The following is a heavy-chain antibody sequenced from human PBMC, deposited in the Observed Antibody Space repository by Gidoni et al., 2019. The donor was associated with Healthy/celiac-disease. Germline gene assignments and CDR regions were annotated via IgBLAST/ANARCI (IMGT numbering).Heavy chain of an antibody. CDR3: ARGGEYSSGWYREKPSGMDV. CDR1: GFTFSDYY. J-gene: IGHJ6*02. V-gene: IGHV3-11*01. Sequence: QVQLVESGGALVKPGGSLRLSCAASGFTFSDYYMRWIRQAPGKGLEWVSYISSSGSTIYYADSVKGRFTISRDNAKNSLYLQMNSLRAEDTAVYYCARGGEYSSGWYREKPSGMDVWGQGTTVTVSS. CDR2: ISSSGSTI. D-gene: IGHD6-19*01.